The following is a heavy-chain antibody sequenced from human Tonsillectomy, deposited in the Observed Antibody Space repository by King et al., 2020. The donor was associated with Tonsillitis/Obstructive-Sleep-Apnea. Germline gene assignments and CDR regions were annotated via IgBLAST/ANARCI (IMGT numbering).Heavy chain of an antibody. V-gene: IGHV1-69*01. CDR2: IIPIFGTA. J-gene: IGHJ4*02. Sequence: VQLVESGAEVKKPGSSVKVSCKASGGTFSSYAISWLRQAPGQGLEWMGGIIPIFGTANYAQKFNGRVTITADESTSTAYMELSSLRSEDTAVYYCARVTRLSYSPDNYFDYWGQGTLVTVSS. D-gene: IGHD3-10*01. CDR1: GGTFSSYA. CDR3: ARVTRLSYSPDNYFDY.